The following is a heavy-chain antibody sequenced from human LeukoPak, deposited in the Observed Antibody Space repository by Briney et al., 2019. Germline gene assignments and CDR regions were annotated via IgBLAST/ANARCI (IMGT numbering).Heavy chain of an antibody. CDR2: INPNSGGT. CDR3: ATHTPTDPLDY. D-gene: IGHD4-17*01. J-gene: IGHJ4*02. V-gene: IGHV1-2*06. Sequence: ASVKVSCKASGYTLTGYYMHWVRQAPGQGLEWMGRINPNSGGTNYAQKFQGRVTMTRDTSISTAYMELSRLRSDDTAVYYCATHTPTDPLDYWGQGTLVTVSS. CDR1: GYTLTGYY.